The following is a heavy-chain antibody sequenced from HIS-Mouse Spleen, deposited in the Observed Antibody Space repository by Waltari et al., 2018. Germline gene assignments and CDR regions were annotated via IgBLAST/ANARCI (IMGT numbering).Heavy chain of an antibody. CDR3: ARGAPYCSGGSCYPKYYFDY. J-gene: IGHJ4*02. CDR2: IYYSGST. Sequence: QVQLQESGPGLVKPSQTLSLTCTVSGGSIRSGDYSWVWIRQPPGKGLEWIGYIYYSGSTYYNPSLKSRVTISVDTSKNQFSLKLSSVTAADTAVYYCARGAPYCSGGSCYPKYYFDYWGQGTLVTVSS. D-gene: IGHD2-15*01. CDR1: GGSIRSGDYS. V-gene: IGHV4-30-4*01.